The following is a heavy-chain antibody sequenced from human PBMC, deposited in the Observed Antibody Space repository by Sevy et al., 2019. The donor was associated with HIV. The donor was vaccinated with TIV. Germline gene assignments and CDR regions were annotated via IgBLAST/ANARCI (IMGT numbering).Heavy chain of an antibody. CDR3: AREADGYNYVAEF. CDR1: GGSISGYY. J-gene: IGHJ4*02. D-gene: IGHD5-12*01. CDR2: IYSTGRS. V-gene: IGHV4-4*07. Sequence: SETLSLICTVSGGSISGYYWSWIRQPAGKGLEWIGRIYSTGRSNYHPSLKRRVTMSVDTSKKKFSLRLSSVTAADTAVYFCAREADGYNYVAEFWGQGTLVTVSS.